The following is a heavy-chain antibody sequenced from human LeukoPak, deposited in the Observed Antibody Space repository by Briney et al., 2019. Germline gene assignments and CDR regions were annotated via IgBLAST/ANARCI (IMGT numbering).Heavy chain of an antibody. J-gene: IGHJ4*02. CDR3: ARGGAVVGFDYFDY. Sequence: SETLSLTCTVSGGSISSYYWSWIRQPPGKGLEWIGYIYYSGSTNYNPPLKSRVTISVDTSKNQFSLQLSSVTAADTAVYYCARGGAVVGFDYFDYWGQGTLVTVSS. CDR1: GGSISSYY. CDR2: IYYSGST. V-gene: IGHV4-59*01. D-gene: IGHD6-19*01.